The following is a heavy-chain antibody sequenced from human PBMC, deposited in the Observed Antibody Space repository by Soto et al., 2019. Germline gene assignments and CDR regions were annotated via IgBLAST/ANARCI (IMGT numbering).Heavy chain of an antibody. CDR3: ARNSYYDIWSGYQKDFDL. CDR2: LYHSGST. CDR1: GYPISSGDY. V-gene: IGHV4-38-2*01. J-gene: IGHJ4*02. D-gene: IGHD3-3*01. Sequence: SDTLSLTCAVSGYPISSGDYWGWVRQSPGKGLEWIGSLYHSGSTYYNPSLRMRVNISVDKSKNKFSLMLTSGTAADTAVYYCARNSYYDIWSGYQKDFDLWGQGTVVTVSS.